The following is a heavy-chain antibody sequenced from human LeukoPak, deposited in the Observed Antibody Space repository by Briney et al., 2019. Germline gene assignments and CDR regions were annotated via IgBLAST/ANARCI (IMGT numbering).Heavy chain of an antibody. V-gene: IGHV1-18*01. CDR2: ISAYNGNT. J-gene: IGHJ5*02. Sequence: GASVKVSCKASGYTFTSYGISWVRQAPGQGLEWMGWISAYNGNTNYAQKLQGRVTMTTDTSTSTAYMELRSLRSDDTAVYYCARDRYDWNYPHVNWFDPWGQGTLVTVSS. D-gene: IGHD1-7*01. CDR1: GYTFTSYG. CDR3: ARDRYDWNYPHVNWFDP.